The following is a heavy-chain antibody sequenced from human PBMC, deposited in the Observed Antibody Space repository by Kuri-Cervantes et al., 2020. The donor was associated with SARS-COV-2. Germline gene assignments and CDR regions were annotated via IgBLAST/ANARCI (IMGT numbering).Heavy chain of an antibody. Sequence: GGSLRLSCAASGFTLSSYEMNWVRQAPGKGLEWVSYISSSGSTIYYADSVKGRFTISRDNAKNSLYLQMNSLRAEDTAVYYCARGGRYSGSYGDYYYYYYMDVWGQGTAVTVSS. CDR3: ARGGRYSGSYGDYYYYYYMDV. J-gene: IGHJ6*03. CDR1: GFTLSSYE. D-gene: IGHD1-26*01. V-gene: IGHV3-48*03. CDR2: ISSSGSTI.